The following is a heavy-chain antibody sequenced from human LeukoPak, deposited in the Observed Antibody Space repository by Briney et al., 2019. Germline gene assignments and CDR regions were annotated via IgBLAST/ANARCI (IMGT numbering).Heavy chain of an antibody. CDR1: GFTFSSYW. J-gene: IGHJ6*03. CDR2: ISNDGTTT. V-gene: IGHV3-74*01. CDR3: VRDLQAVRCYYYYMDV. D-gene: IGHD4-11*01. Sequence: GGSLRLSCAASGFTFSSYWMHWVRQAPGKGLVWVSRISNDGTTTTYADSVKGRFTISRDNAENTLYLQMNSRRAEDTAVYYCVRDLQAVRCYYYYMDVWGKGTPATVSS.